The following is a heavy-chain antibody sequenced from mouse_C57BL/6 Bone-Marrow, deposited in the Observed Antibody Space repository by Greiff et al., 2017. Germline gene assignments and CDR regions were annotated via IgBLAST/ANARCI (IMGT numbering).Heavy chain of an antibody. Sequence: QVQLQQSGPELVKPGASVKISCKASGYAFSSSWMNWVKQRPGKGLEWIGRIYPGDGDTNYNGKFKGKATLTADKSSSTAYMELRSLTSEDSAVYFCARYDYDDWGQGTTLTVSS. CDR1: GYAFSSSW. J-gene: IGHJ2*01. V-gene: IGHV1-82*01. CDR3: ARYDYDD. CDR2: IYPGDGDT. D-gene: IGHD2-4*01.